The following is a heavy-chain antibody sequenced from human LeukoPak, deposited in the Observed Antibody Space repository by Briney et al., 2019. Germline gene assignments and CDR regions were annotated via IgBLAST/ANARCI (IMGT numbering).Heavy chain of an antibody. D-gene: IGHD3-22*01. J-gene: IGHJ4*02. CDR3: ARQWGGYDSSGYYYFDY. CDR1: GGSISSYY. Sequence: PSETLSLTCTVSGGSISSYYWSWIRQPPGKGLEWIGYIYYSGSTNYNPSLKSRVTISVDTSKNQFSLKLSSVTAADTAVYYCARQWGGYDSSGYYYFDYWGQGTLVTVSS. V-gene: IGHV4-59*08. CDR2: IYYSGST.